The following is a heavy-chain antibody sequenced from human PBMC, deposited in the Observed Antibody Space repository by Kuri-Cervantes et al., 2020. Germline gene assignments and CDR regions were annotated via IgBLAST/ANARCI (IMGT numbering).Heavy chain of an antibody. CDR1: GFTFSSYA. CDR3: AKGTLEFCSGGSCYPVDY. CDR2: ITLSGSNT. D-gene: IGHD2-15*01. J-gene: IGHJ4*02. Sequence: GESLKISCAASGFTFSSYAMSWVRQAPGKGLELVSTITLSGSNTYYAGSVKGRFTISRDNSKNTLYLQMNSLRAEDTAVYYCAKGTLEFCSGGSCYPVDYWGQGTLVTVSS. V-gene: IGHV3-23*01.